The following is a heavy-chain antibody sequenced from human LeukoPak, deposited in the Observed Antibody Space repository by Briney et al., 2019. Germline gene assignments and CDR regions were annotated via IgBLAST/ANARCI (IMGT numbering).Heavy chain of an antibody. V-gene: IGHV3-48*01. CDR2: SSSSSSI. Sequence: GGSLRLSCAASGFTFSSYEMNWVRQAPGKGLEWVSYSSSSSSIYYADSVKGRFTISRDNAKNSLYLQMNSLRAEDTAVYYCARDNGWLQLTYFDYWGQGTLVTVSS. CDR3: ARDNGWLQLTYFDY. D-gene: IGHD5-24*01. J-gene: IGHJ4*02. CDR1: GFTFSSYE.